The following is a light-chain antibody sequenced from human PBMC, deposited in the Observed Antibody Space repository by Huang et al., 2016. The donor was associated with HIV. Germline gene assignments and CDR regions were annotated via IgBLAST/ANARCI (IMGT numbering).Light chain of an antibody. Sequence: EIVMTQSPATLSVSPGERATLSCRASQSVSSSLAWYQQKPGQAPRLLIYGASTRATGIPARCSGSGSGTEFTLTISSLQSEDFAVYYCQQYNNWLGTFGQGTKLEIK. CDR2: GAS. V-gene: IGKV3-15*01. J-gene: IGKJ2*01. CDR3: QQYNNWLGT. CDR1: QSVSSS.